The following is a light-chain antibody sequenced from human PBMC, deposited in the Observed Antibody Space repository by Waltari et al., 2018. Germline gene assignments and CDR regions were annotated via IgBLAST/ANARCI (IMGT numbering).Light chain of an antibody. CDR2: AAS. CDR1: QGISSY. V-gene: IGKV1-8*01. CDR3: EHYNGFPYT. Sequence: AIRMTQSPSSFSASTGDRVTITCRASQGISSYLAWYQQKPGQAPKLLIYAASTLQSGVPSRFSGSGSGTEFTLTISSLQTDDFATYYCEHYNGFPYTFGQGTRLEI. J-gene: IGKJ2*01.